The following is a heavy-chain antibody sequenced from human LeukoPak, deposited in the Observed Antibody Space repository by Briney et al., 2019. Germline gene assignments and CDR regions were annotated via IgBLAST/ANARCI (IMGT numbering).Heavy chain of an antibody. CDR2: IHHDGSNK. J-gene: IGHJ4*02. D-gene: IGHD3-9*01. CDR1: GFTFSSYG. V-gene: IGHV3-30*02. Sequence: GGSLRLSCAASGFTFSSYGMHWVRQAPGKGLDWVAFIHHDGSNKYYADSVRGRFTISRDNSKNTLYLQMNSLRAEDTALYYCAKEAHYPHMGTYLVTIDSWGQGTLVTVSS. CDR3: AKEAHYPHMGTYLVTIDS.